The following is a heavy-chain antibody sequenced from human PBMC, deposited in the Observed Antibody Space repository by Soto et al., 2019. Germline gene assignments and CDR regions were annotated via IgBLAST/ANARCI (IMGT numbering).Heavy chain of an antibody. Sequence: QVQLQESGPGLVKPSQTLSLTCTVSGGSISRGGYCWSWIRQHPGKRLEWIGYIYYSGSTCYNPSLNSRVTISVDTSKNQCSLKLSSVTAADTAVYYCARVFRYGTNWFDPWGQGTLVTVSS. CDR2: IYYSGST. J-gene: IGHJ5*02. CDR1: GGSISRGGYC. V-gene: IGHV4-31*03. CDR3: ARVFRYGTNWFDP. D-gene: IGHD4-17*01.